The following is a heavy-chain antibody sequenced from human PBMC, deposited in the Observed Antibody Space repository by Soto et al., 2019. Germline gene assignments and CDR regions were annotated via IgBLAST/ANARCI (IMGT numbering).Heavy chain of an antibody. CDR2: FDPEDGET. D-gene: IGHD3-22*01. J-gene: IGHJ3*02. V-gene: IGHV1-24*01. CDR1: GYTLTELS. Sequence: GASVKVSCKVSGYTLTELSMHWVRQAPGKGLEWMGGFDPEDGETIYAQKFQGRVTMTEDTSTDTAYMELSSLRSEDTAVYYCATVLGGGYWEYPDAFDIWGKGTMVTVSS. CDR3: ATVLGGGYWEYPDAFDI.